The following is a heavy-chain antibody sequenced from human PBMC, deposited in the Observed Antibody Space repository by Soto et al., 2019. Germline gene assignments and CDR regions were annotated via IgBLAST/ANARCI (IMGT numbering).Heavy chain of an antibody. CDR3: ARYRFPSRYYGMAV. Sequence: SETLSLTCAVYGGSFSGYYWSWIRQPPGKGLEWIGEINHSGSTNYNPSLKSRVTISVDTSKNQFSLKLSSVTAADTAVYYCARYRFPSRYYGMAVWGQGTTVPVYS. D-gene: IGHD3-3*01. CDR2: INHSGST. J-gene: IGHJ6*02. V-gene: IGHV4-34*01. CDR1: GGSFSGYY.